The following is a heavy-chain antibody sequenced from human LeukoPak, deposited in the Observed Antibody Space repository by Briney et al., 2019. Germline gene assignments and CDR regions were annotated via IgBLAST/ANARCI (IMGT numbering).Heavy chain of an antibody. D-gene: IGHD2-2*01. V-gene: IGHV4-59*01. CDR1: GGSISSYY. J-gene: IGHJ6*04. CDR3: ASRAPGEYCSSTSCPPDV. CDR2: IYYSGST. Sequence: PSETLSLTCTVSGGSISSYYWSWIRQPPGKGLEWIGYIYYSGSTNYNPSLKSRVTISVDTSKNQFSLKLSSVTAADTAVYYCASRAPGEYCSSTSCPPDVWGKGTTVTVSS.